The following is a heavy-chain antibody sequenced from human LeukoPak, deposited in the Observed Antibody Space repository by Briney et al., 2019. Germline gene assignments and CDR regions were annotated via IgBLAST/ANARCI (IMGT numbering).Heavy chain of an antibody. J-gene: IGHJ6*03. Sequence: GRSLRLSCAASGSTLSSYGMHWVRQAPGKGLEWVAVIWYDGSNKYYADSVKGRFTISRDNSKNTLYLQMNSLRAEDTAVYYCARDSVVAVPAASGSYYYYMDVWGKGTTVTVSS. CDR1: GSTLSSYG. D-gene: IGHD2-2*01. V-gene: IGHV3-33*01. CDR3: ARDSVVAVPAASGSYYYYMDV. CDR2: IWYDGSNK.